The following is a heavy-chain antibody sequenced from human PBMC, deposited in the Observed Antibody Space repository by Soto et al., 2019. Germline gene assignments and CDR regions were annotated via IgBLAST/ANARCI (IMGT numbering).Heavy chain of an antibody. J-gene: IGHJ6*02. CDR1: GFTFSSYD. Sequence: LRLSCAASGFTFSSYDMRWVRQAPGKGLEWVSSISGSGDLTHCADFVQGRFITSRDQSRNTLYLEMKSLRVEDTAIYYCAGEERFNSGYYYVTGDFYYHAMDVWGQGTTVTVSS. CDR2: ISGSGDLT. V-gene: IGHV3-23*01. CDR3: AGEERFNSGYYYVTGDFYYHAMDV. D-gene: IGHD5-12*01.